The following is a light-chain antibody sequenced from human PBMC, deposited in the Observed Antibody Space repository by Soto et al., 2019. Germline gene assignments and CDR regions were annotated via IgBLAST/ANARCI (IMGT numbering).Light chain of an antibody. CDR3: GSYTGSIYV. CDR1: SSDVGGYKF. J-gene: IGLJ1*01. Sequence: QSALTQAASVSGSPGQSITISCTGTSSDVGGYKFVSWYQQHPGKAPKLMIYEVSNRPSGVSSRFSGSKSGNTASLTISGLQAEDEADYYCGSYTGSIYVFGPGTKLTVL. CDR2: EVS. V-gene: IGLV2-14*01.